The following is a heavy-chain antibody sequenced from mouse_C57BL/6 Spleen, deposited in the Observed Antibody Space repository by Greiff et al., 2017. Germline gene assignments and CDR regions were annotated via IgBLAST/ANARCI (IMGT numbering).Heavy chain of an antibody. J-gene: IGHJ2*01. CDR2: IYPGSGST. D-gene: IGHD4-1*01. CDR1: GYTFTSYW. V-gene: IGHV1-55*01. Sequence: VKLMESGAELVKPGASVKMSCKASGYTFTSYWITWVKQRPGQGLEWIGDIYPGSGSTNYNEKFKSKATLTVDTSSSTAYMQLSSLTSEDSAVYYCARYWDVGFDYWGQGTTLTVSS. CDR3: ARYWDVGFDY.